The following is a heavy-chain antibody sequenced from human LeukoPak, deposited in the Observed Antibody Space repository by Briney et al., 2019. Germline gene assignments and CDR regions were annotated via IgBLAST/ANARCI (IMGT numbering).Heavy chain of an antibody. Sequence: ASVEVSCKASGYTFTGYYMHWVRQAPGQGLEWMGWINPNSGGTNYAQKFQGRVTMTRDTSISTAYMELSRLRSDDTAVYYCARGELLWFGELSTSRKAFDYWGQGTLVTVSS. CDR2: INPNSGGT. CDR1: GYTFTGYY. D-gene: IGHD3-10*01. CDR3: ARGELLWFGELSTSRKAFDY. J-gene: IGHJ4*02. V-gene: IGHV1-2*02.